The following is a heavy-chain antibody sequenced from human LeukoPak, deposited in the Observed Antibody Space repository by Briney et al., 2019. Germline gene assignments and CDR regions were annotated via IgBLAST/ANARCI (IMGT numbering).Heavy chain of an antibody. CDR3: AKSPPRCSGGSCYGH. D-gene: IGHD2-15*01. CDR1: GFTFSSFA. V-gene: IGHV3-23*01. J-gene: IGHJ4*02. CDR2: ISGSGGRT. Sequence: PGGSLRLSCAASGFTFSSFAMSWVRQAPGKGLEWVSGISGSGGRTYYADSVKGRFTISRDNSKNALYLQMSSLRADDTALYYCAKSPPRCSGGSCYGHWGQGTLVTVSS.